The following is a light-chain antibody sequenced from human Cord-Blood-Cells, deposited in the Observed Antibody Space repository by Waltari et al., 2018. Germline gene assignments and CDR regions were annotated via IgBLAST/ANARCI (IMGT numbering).Light chain of an antibody. Sequence: EIVLTPSPDTLSLSPGERATLSCRASQSVSSYLAWYQQKPGQAPRLLIYDASNRATGIPARFSGSGSGTDFTLTISSLEPEDFAVYYCQQRSNWLWTFGQGTKVEIK. CDR2: DAS. J-gene: IGKJ1*01. CDR1: QSVSSY. CDR3: QQRSNWLWT. V-gene: IGKV3-11*01.